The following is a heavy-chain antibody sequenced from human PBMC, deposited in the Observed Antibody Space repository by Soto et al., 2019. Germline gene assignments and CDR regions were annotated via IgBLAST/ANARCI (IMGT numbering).Heavy chain of an antibody. Sequence: EVQLVESGGGLVQPGGSLRLSCAASGFTFTSYWMSWVRQAPGKGLEWVANIKQDGSEKYYVDSVKGRFTISRDNAKNSLYLQMNSLRAEDTAVYYCARDPGGYSRAQYYFDYWGQGTLVTVSS. J-gene: IGHJ4*02. CDR1: GFTFTSYW. CDR3: ARDPGGYSRAQYYFDY. CDR2: IKQDGSEK. D-gene: IGHD3-22*01. V-gene: IGHV3-7*01.